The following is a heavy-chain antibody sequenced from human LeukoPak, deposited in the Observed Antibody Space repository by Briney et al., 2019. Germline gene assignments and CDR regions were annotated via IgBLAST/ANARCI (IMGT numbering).Heavy chain of an antibody. D-gene: IGHD4-17*01. J-gene: IGHJ4*02. V-gene: IGHV4-34*01. CDR1: GGSFSGYY. CDR3: ARVLRNDYGDYGIDY. CDR2: INHSGST. Sequence: PSETLSLTCAVYGGSFSGYYWSWTRQPPGKGLEWIGEINHSGSTNYNPSLKSRVTISVDTSKNQFSLKLSSVTAADTAVYYCARVLRNDYGDYGIDYWGQGTLVTVSS.